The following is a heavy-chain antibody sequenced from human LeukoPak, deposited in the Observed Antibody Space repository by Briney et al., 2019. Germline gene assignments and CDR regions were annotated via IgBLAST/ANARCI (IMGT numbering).Heavy chain of an antibody. Sequence: PGGSLRLSCAASGFTFRSYWMSWVRQAPGKGLEWVANIKQDGSEKYYVESEKGRFTISRDNAKKSLYLQMNSLRAEDTAVYYCARVGTMVRGLDCWGQGTLVTVSS. CDR2: IKQDGSEK. V-gene: IGHV3-7*01. J-gene: IGHJ4*02. D-gene: IGHD3-10*01. CDR1: GFTFRSYW. CDR3: ARVGTMVRGLDC.